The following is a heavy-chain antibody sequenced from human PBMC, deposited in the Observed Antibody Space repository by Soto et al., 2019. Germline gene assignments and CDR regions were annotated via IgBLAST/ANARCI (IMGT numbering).Heavy chain of an antibody. V-gene: IGHV4-39*01. CDR1: GGSIDSSSYF. CDR3: ARHYSSGSRNWFDP. Sequence: SETLSLTCSVSGGSIDSSSYFWGWVRQPPGKGLEWIGSIYYSGSTYYNPSLRSRVTISVDTSKNQFSLKLSSVTAADTAVFYCARHYSSGSRNWFDPWGQGTLVTVSS. D-gene: IGHD6-19*01. J-gene: IGHJ5*02. CDR2: IYYSGST.